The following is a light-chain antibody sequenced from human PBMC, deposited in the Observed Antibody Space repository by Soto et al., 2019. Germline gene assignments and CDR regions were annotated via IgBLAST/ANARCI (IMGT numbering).Light chain of an antibody. CDR3: QQLNTYPPA. CDR1: QGISSS. J-gene: IGKJ2*01. Sequence: IQLTQSPSSLSASVGDRVTLTCRASQGISSSLAWYQQKPGKAPKLLIYGASTLHSGVPSRFSGSGSGTDFHLTISSLQPEDFATYHCQQLNTYPPAFGQGTKLEL. CDR2: GAS. V-gene: IGKV1-9*01.